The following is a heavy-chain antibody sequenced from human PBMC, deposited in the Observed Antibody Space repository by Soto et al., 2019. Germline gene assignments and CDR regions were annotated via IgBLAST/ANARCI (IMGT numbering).Heavy chain of an antibody. CDR2: INHSGST. CDR1: GGSFSGYY. J-gene: IGHJ5*02. D-gene: IGHD3-3*01. Sequence: PSETLSLTCAVYGGSFSGYYWSWIRQPPGKGREWIGEINHSGSTNYNPSLKSRVTISVDTSKNQFSLKLSSVTAADTAVYYCARGRRYDFWSGYYLNWFDPWGQGTLVTVSS. CDR3: ARGRRYDFWSGYYLNWFDP. V-gene: IGHV4-34*01.